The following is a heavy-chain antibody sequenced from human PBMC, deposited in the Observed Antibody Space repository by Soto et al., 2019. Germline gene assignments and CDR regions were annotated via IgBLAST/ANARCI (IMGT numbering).Heavy chain of an antibody. V-gene: IGHV3-64*01. D-gene: IGHD2-15*01. CDR1: VLTFSNYE. Sequence: HPGWSLRLSCSASVLTFSNYEMHWVRQAPGKGLEYVSGISNNGAHTDYAKSVKGRFTISRDNSENTLYLQMGSLRAEDMALYYCARRGYVSESANVEMDVWGIDATLTVSS. J-gene: IGHJ6*04. CDR2: ISNNGAHT. CDR3: ARRGYVSESANVEMDV.